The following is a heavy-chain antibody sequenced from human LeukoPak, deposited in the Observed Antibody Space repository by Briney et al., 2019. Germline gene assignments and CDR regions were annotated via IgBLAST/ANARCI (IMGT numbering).Heavy chain of an antibody. CDR2: IYYSGST. CDR3: ARQSDCSGWYNWFDP. J-gene: IGHJ5*02. D-gene: IGHD6-19*01. Sequence: SETLSLTCTVSGGSISSYYWSWIRQPPGKGLEWIGYIYYSGSTNYNPSLKSRVTISVDTSKNQFSLKLSSVTAADTAVYYCARQSDCSGWYNWFDPWGQGTLVTVSS. CDR1: GGSISSYY. V-gene: IGHV4-59*08.